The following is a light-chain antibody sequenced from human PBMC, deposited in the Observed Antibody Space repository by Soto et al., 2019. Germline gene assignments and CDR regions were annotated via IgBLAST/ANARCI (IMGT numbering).Light chain of an antibody. CDR2: GTS. J-gene: IGKJ2*01. Sequence: EIVLTQSPATLSLSPGERATLSCRASQSVGSYFAWYQQKPGQAPRLLIYGTSNRATGIPGRFSGSGSGTDFTLPIGSLAPEDCGVYYCQHRGKWPRTFGQGTKLEIK. V-gene: IGKV3-11*01. CDR1: QSVGSY. CDR3: QHRGKWPRT.